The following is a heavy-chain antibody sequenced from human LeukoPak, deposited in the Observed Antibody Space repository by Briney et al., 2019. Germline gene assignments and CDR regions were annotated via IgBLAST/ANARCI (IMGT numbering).Heavy chain of an antibody. J-gene: IGHJ4*02. CDR3: ARHYGDYDISRTLFDY. Sequence: SVKVSCKASGGTFSSYATSWVRQAPGQGLEWMGGIIPIFGTANYAQKFQGRVTITADESTSTAYMELSSLRSEDTAVYYCARHYGDYDISRTLFDYWGQGTLVTVSS. V-gene: IGHV1-69*01. CDR1: GGTFSSYA. CDR2: IIPIFGTA. D-gene: IGHD4-17*01.